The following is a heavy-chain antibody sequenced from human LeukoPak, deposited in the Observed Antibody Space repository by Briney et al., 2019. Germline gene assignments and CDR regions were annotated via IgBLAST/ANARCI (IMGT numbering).Heavy chain of an antibody. CDR1: GYSFTSYW. V-gene: IGHV5-51*01. CDR3: ARSGRGYSGYDYVGRPDY. J-gene: IGHJ4*02. Sequence: GESLKISCKGSGYSFTSYWIGWVRQMPGKGLEWMGIIYPGDSDTRYSPSFQGQVTISADKSISTAYLQWSSLKASDTAMYYCARSGRGYSGYDYVGRPDYWGQGTLVTASS. D-gene: IGHD5-12*01. CDR2: IYPGDSDT.